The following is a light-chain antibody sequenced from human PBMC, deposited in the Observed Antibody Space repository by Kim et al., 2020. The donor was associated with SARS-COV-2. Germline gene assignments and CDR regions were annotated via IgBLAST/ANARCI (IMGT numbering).Light chain of an antibody. J-gene: IGLJ2*01. CDR3: NSRDSNDNVV. Sequence: ALGQTVRITCQGDSLRSYYATWYRQTPGQAPILVIYGKNNRPSGIPDRFSGSSSGNTASLTITGTQAGDEADYYCNSRDSNDNVVFGGGTQLTVL. CDR2: GKN. V-gene: IGLV3-19*01. CDR1: SLRSYY.